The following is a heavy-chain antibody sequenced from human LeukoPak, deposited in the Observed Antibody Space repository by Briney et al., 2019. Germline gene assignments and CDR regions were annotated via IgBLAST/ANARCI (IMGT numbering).Heavy chain of an antibody. D-gene: IGHD6-19*01. CDR1: GGSISSYY. J-gene: IGHJ1*01. Sequence: SETLSLTCTVSGGSISSYYWSWIRQPPGKGLEWIGYIYYSGSTNYNPSLKSRVTMSVDTSKNQFSLKMSSMTAADTAVYYCARAQGYSSGWDFQHWGQGTLVTVSS. V-gene: IGHV4-59*01. CDR3: ARAQGYSSGWDFQH. CDR2: IYYSGST.